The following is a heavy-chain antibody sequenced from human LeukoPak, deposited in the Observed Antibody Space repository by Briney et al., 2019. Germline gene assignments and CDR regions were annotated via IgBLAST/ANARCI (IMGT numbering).Heavy chain of an antibody. CDR3: ARDDYAGLDY. Sequence: PGGSLRLSCAASGFTFSSYSMNWVRQAPGKGLEWVSSISSSSSYICYADSVKGRFTISRDNAKNSLHLQMNSLRAEDTAVYYCARDDYAGLDYWGQGTLVTVSS. D-gene: IGHD4-17*01. CDR2: ISSSSSYI. CDR1: GFTFSSYS. V-gene: IGHV3-21*01. J-gene: IGHJ4*02.